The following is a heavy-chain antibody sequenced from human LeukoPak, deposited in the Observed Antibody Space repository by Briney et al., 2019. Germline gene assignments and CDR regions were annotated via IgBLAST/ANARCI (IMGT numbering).Heavy chain of an antibody. V-gene: IGHV1-2*02. D-gene: IGHD6-19*01. CDR3: ARGSGWYHYYYGMDV. Sequence: ASVKVSCKASGYTFTGYYMHWVRQAPGQGLEWMGWINPNSGGTNYAQKLQGRVTMTRDTSISTAYMELSRLRSDDTAVYYCARGSGWYHYYYGMDVWGQGTTVTVSS. CDR1: GYTFTGYY. J-gene: IGHJ6*02. CDR2: INPNSGGT.